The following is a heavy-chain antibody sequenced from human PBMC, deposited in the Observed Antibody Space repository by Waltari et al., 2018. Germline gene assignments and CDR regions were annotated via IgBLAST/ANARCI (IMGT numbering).Heavy chain of an antibody. CDR3: ARARDEETAMVYFDH. D-gene: IGHD5-18*01. CDR1: GFTLSSYW. J-gene: IGHJ4*02. V-gene: IGHV3-7*01. Sequence: EVQLVESGGGLVQPGWSLSFSCAASGFTLSSYWFSWVRQAPGKGLEWVANIKKDGSEEYYVDSVRGRFTISRDNSKNTVHLQMNSLRVEDTAIYYCARARDEETAMVYFDHWGQGTLVSVSS. CDR2: IKKDGSEE.